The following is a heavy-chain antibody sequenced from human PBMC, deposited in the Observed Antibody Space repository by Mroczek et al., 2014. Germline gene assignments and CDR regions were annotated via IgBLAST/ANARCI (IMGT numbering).Heavy chain of an antibody. D-gene: IGHD2-2*01. V-gene: IGHV3-43*01. J-gene: IGHJ4*02. CDR1: GFTFDDYT. CDR2: ISWDGGST. CDR3: AKAQYCSSTSCYVGLDY. Sequence: VQLVQSGGVVVQPGGSLRLSCAASGFTFDDYTMHWVRQAPGKGLEWVSLISWDGGSTYYADSVKGRFTISRDNSKNSLYLQMNSLRTEDTALYYCAKAQYCSSTSCYVGLDYWGQGTLVTVSS.